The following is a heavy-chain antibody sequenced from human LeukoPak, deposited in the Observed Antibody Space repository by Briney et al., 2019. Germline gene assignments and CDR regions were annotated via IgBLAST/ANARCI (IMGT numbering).Heavy chain of an antibody. V-gene: IGHV3-7*01. D-gene: IGHD3-10*01. CDR2: IKQDGSEK. CDR1: GFTFTKFW. Sequence: GGSLRLSCAASGFTFTKFWMSWVRQAPGKGLEWVANIKQDGSEKYYVDSVKGRFTISRDNAKNSLYLQMSSLRAEDTAVYYCGRDYYGSGSYYTVDYWGLGTLVTVSS. CDR3: GRDYYGSGSYYTVDY. J-gene: IGHJ4*02.